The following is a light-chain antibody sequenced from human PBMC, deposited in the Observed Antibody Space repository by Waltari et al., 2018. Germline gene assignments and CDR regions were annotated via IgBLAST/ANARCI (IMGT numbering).Light chain of an antibody. V-gene: IGKV1-17*01. CDR3: LQYNSYPWT. J-gene: IGKJ1*01. CDR1: QGIGND. Sequence: DIQMSQSPSSLSASVGDRVTITCRASQGIGNDLGWYQQKPGKAPKRLIDAASSLQPGVPSSFSGSGSGTEFTLTISSLEPEDFASYYCLQYNSYPWTFGQGTKVEIK. CDR2: AAS.